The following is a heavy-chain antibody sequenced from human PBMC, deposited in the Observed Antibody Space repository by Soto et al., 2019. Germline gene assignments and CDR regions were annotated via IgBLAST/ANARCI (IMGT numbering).Heavy chain of an antibody. J-gene: IGHJ5*02. CDR3: AGMPYTSGLRFDP. CDR2: IYQSGVT. Sequence: PSETLSLTCTMSGDSYSISTYSWSWIRQPPGNALQWIGFIYQSGVTSYNPSLASRVSISLDRSNNQCSLKLKSVTAADTAVYFCAGMPYTSGLRFDPWGPGTLVTVSS. D-gene: IGHD6-19*01. CDR1: GDSYSISTYS. V-gene: IGHV4-30-2*01.